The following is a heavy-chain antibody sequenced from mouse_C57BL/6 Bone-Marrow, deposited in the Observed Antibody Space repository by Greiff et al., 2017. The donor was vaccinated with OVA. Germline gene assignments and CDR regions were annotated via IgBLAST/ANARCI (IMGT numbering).Heavy chain of an antibody. CDR1: GYTFTDYY. J-gene: IGHJ4*01. D-gene: IGHD2-4*01. CDR3: ARIWAGIYYDYLYAMDY. Sequence: EVQLQQSGPVLVKPGASVKMSCKASGYTFTDYYMNWVKQSHGKSLEWIGVINPYNGGTSYNQKFKGKATLTVDKSSSTAYMELNSLTSEDSAVYYCARIWAGIYYDYLYAMDYWGQGTSVTVSS. CDR2: INPYNGGT. V-gene: IGHV1-19*01.